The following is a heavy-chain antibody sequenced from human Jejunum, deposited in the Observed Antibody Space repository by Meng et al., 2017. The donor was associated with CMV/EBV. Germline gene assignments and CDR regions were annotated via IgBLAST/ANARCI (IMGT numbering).Heavy chain of an antibody. D-gene: IGHD6-13*01. J-gene: IGHJ4*02. Sequence: SGKFFSTFAISWLRQAPGQGLEWMGGVVPLFGPSNYAQKFQGRVTITADASTTTAFMELRSLKSEDTAIYFCARDVPRAGGAGSQFDFWGQGTLVTVSS. CDR2: VVPLFGPS. V-gene: IGHV1-69*01. CDR3: ARDVPRAGGAGSQFDF. CDR1: GKFFSTFA.